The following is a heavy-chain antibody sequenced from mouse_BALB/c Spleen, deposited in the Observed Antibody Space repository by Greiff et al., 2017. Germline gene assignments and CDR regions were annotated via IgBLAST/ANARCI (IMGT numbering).Heavy chain of an antibody. CDR1: GFSLTSYD. V-gene: IGHV2-9-2*01. CDR2: IWTGGGT. J-gene: IGHJ2*01. Sequence: QVQLKQSGPGLVAPSQSLSITCTVSGFSLTSYDISWIRQPPGKGLEWLGVIWTGGGTNYNSAFMSRLSISKDNSKSQVFLKMNSLQTDDTAIYYCVRGSRDGYYDYWGQGTTLTVSS. CDR3: VRGSRDGYYDY. D-gene: IGHD2-3*01.